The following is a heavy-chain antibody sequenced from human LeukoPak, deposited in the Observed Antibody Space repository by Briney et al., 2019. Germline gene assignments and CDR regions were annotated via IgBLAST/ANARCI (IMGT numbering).Heavy chain of an antibody. J-gene: IGHJ3*02. CDR2: INHSGST. CDR1: GGSFSGYY. V-gene: IGHV4-34*01. CDR3: ASGSSGYIPVPFDI. Sequence: SETLSLTCAVYGGSFSGYYWSWIRQPPGKGLEWIGEINHSGSTNYNPSLKSRVTMSVDTSKNQFSLKLSSVTAVDTAVYYCASGSSGYIPVPFDIWGQGTMVTVSS. D-gene: IGHD3-22*01.